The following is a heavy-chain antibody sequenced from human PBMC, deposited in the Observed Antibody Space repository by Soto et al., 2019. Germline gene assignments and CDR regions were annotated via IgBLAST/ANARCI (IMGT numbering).Heavy chain of an antibody. CDR2: ISAYNGNT. CDR3: ARDFVTSDFWSGYSPLGMDV. CDR1: GYTFTSYG. D-gene: IGHD3-3*01. V-gene: IGHV1-18*04. J-gene: IGHJ6*02. Sequence: QVQLVQSGAEVKKPGASVKVSCKASGYTFTSYGISWVRQAPGQGLEWMGWISAYNGNTNYAQKLQGRVTMTTDTSKSTAYMELRSLRSDDTAVYYCARDFVTSDFWSGYSPLGMDVWGQGTTVTVSS.